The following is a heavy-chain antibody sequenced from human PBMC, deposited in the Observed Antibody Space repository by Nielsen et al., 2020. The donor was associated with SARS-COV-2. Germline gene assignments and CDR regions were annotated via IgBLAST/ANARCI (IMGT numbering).Heavy chain of an antibody. V-gene: IGHV4-59*01. D-gene: IGHD4-17*01. CDR1: GGSIGSYY. Sequence: SETLSLTCTVSGGSIGSYYWSWIRQPPGKGLEWIGYIFSSGNTDYNPSLKSRVTMLVDTSKNQFSLKMESVTAADTAVYYCARDYYGDYLDGFDVWGPGTMVIVSS. J-gene: IGHJ3*01. CDR2: IFSSGNT. CDR3: ARDYYGDYLDGFDV.